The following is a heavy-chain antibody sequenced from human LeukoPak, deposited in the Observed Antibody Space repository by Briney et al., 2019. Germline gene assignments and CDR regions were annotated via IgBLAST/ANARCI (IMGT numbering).Heavy chain of an antibody. CDR2: IIPIFGTA. D-gene: IGHD5-24*01. CDR3: ARGRLKNGYNYFGHFDY. V-gene: IGHV1-69*13. CDR1: GGTFSSYA. J-gene: IGHJ4*02. Sequence: ASVKVSCKASGGTFSSYAISWVRQAPGQGLEWMGGIIPIFGTANYAQKFQGRVTIIADESTSTAYMELSSLRSEDTAVYYCARGRLKNGYNYFGHFDYWGQGTLVTVSS.